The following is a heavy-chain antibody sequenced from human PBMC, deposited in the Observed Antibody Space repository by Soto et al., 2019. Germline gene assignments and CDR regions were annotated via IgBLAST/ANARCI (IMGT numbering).Heavy chain of an antibody. CDR3: AAYDPSDYLDY. D-gene: IGHD1-1*01. V-gene: IGHV1-69*02. Sequence: QVQLVQSGAEVKKPGSSVKVSCKASGGTFSSYTISWVRQAPGQGLEWMGRIIPILGIANYAQKFQGRVTITADKSTSTAYMELSSLRSEDTAVYYCAAYDPSDYLDYWGQGTLVTVSS. CDR1: GGTFSSYT. J-gene: IGHJ4*02. CDR2: IIPILGIA.